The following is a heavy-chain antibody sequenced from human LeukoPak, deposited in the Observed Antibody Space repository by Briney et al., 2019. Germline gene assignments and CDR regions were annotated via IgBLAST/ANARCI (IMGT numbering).Heavy chain of an antibody. Sequence: ASVKVSCKASGGTFSSYAISWVRQAPGQGLEWMGGIIPIFGTANYAQKFQGRVTMTRDTSISTAYMELSRLRSDDTAVYYCAMSTMFGEFASCFDYWGQGTLVTVSS. CDR2: IIPIFGTA. J-gene: IGHJ4*02. D-gene: IGHD3-10*02. V-gene: IGHV1-69*05. CDR3: AMSTMFGEFASCFDY. CDR1: GGTFSSYA.